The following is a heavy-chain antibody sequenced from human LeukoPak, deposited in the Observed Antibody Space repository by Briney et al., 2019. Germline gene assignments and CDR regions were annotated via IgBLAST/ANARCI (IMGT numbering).Heavy chain of an antibody. D-gene: IGHD3-10*01. Sequence: GGSLRLSCAASGFTFSTYGMHWVRQAPGKGLEWVSFIRYDGSRKYYADSVKGRFTISRDNSKNTLYLQMNSLRAEDTAVYYCAKDIGSYYDYWGQGTLVTVSS. CDR2: IRYDGSRK. CDR1: GFTFSTYG. V-gene: IGHV3-30*02. CDR3: AKDIGSYYDY. J-gene: IGHJ4*02.